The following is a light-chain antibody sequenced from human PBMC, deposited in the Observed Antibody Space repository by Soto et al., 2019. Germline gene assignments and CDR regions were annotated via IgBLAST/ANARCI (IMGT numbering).Light chain of an antibody. Sequence: DIQMTQSPSSVSASVGDRVTITCRASQDISSYLAWYQHKPGKAPKLLIYAASSLQSVVPSRFSGSGSGTGFTLAISSLLPEYLAPDYDQQANSFPISFGRGTRLEIK. V-gene: IGKV1-12*01. CDR2: AAS. CDR3: QQANSFPIS. J-gene: IGKJ5*01. CDR1: QDISSY.